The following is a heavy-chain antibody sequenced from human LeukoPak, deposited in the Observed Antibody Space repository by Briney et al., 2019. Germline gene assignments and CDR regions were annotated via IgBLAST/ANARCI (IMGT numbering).Heavy chain of an antibody. D-gene: IGHD6-13*01. CDR1: GGTFSSYA. J-gene: IGHJ5*02. CDR3: ARLQLDYNWFDP. V-gene: IGHV1-69*05. CDR2: IIPIFGTA. Sequence: SVKVSCKASGGTFSSYAISWVRQAPGQGLEWMGRIIPIFGTANYAQKFQGRVTITTDESTSTAYMELSSLRSEDMAVYYCARLQLDYNWFDPWGQGTLVTVSS.